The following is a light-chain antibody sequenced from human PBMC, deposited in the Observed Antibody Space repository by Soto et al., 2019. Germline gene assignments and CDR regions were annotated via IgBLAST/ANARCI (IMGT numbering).Light chain of an antibody. CDR3: QTWGTGNWV. J-gene: IGLJ3*02. V-gene: IGLV4-69*01. CDR2: IASDGSH. CDR1: GGHSNYA. Sequence: QPVLTQSPSASASLGASVKVTCTLSGGHSNYAIAWHQQQPEKGPRYLMKIASDGSHSKGDGIPDRFSGSSSGAERFLSISNRQSEDEADYYCQTWGTGNWVFGGGTKLTVL.